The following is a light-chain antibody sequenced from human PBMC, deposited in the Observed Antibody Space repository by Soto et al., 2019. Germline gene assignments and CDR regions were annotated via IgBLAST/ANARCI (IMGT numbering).Light chain of an antibody. V-gene: IGKV3-11*01. CDR1: PSVTNY. CDR2: GAF. CDR3: QQRNIWPPVT. J-gene: IGKJ1*01. Sequence: EIVLTQSPATLSLSPGERSTLSCRASPSVTNYLAWYQQKPGQAPRLLIYGAFNRATGIPARFSGSGSGTDFTLTISSLEPEDFAVYYCQQRNIWPPVTFGQGTKVDIK.